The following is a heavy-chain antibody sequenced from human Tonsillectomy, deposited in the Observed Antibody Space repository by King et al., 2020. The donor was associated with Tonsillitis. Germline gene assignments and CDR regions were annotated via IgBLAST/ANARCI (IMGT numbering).Heavy chain of an antibody. D-gene: IGHD2-2*01. V-gene: IGHV4-39*01. CDR1: GGSISSSSYF. Sequence: VQLQESGPGLVKPSETLSLTCKVSGGSISSSSYFWDWIRQPPGKGLEWIGSIYYSGSTYYNPSLKSRVTISVDTSKNQFSLKLSSVTAADTALYYCARRATGIVVVPATRDAFDIWGQGTMVTVSS. CDR2: IYYSGST. J-gene: IGHJ3*02. CDR3: ARRATGIVVVPATRDAFDI.